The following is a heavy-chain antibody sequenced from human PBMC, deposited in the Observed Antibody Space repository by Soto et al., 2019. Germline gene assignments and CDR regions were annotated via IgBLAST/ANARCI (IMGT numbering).Heavy chain of an antibody. CDR2: INHSGST. CDR1: GGSFSGYY. D-gene: IGHD5-12*01. Sequence: QVQLQQWGAGLLKPSETLSLTCAVYGGSFSGYYWSWIRQPPGKGLEWIGEINHSGSTNYNPSLKSRVTISVDTSKNQFSLKLSSVTAADTAVYYCARGLGYSGYGPRGWGQGTLVTVSS. CDR3: ARGLGYSGYGPRG. J-gene: IGHJ4*02. V-gene: IGHV4-34*01.